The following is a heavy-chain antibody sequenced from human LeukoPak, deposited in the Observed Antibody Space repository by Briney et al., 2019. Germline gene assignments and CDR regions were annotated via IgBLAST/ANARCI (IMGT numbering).Heavy chain of an antibody. J-gene: IGHJ4*02. V-gene: IGHV3-7*05. D-gene: IGHD5-12*01. Sequence: PGGSLRLSCAASGFTFRSYWMNWVRQAPGKGLEWGANIKEDGSEKYYVDSVKGRFAISRDNAKSSLYLQMNSLRAEDTAVYYCARLDLGYSSDYWGQGTLVTVSS. CDR3: ARLDLGYSSDY. CDR1: GFTFRSYW. CDR2: IKEDGSEK.